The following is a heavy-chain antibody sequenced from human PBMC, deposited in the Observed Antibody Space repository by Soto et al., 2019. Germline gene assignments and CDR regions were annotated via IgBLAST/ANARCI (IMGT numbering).Heavy chain of an antibody. CDR1: GGSISSYY. V-gene: IGHV4-59*01. CDR3: ARMVRGDPYYYYDMDV. CDR2: IYYSGST. D-gene: IGHD3-10*01. J-gene: IGHJ6*02. Sequence: PSETLSLTCTVSGGSISSYYWSWIRQPPGKGLEWIGYIYYSGSTNYNPSLKSRVTISVDTSKNQFSLKLSSVTAADTAVYYCARMVRGDPYYYYDMDVWGQGTTVTVSS.